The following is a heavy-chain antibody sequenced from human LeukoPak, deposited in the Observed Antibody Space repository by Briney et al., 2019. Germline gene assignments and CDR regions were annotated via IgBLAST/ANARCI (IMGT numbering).Heavy chain of an antibody. D-gene: IGHD4-17*01. V-gene: IGHV1-2*02. CDR3: ARDLYGDYVFRYFDY. CDR1: GYTFTGHY. Sequence: GASVKVSCKASGYTFTGHYMHWVRQAPGQGLEWMGWINPNSGGTNYAQKFQGRVTMSRDTSISTAYMELSRLRSDDTAVYYCARDLYGDYVFRYFDYWGQGTLVTVSS. CDR2: INPNSGGT. J-gene: IGHJ4*02.